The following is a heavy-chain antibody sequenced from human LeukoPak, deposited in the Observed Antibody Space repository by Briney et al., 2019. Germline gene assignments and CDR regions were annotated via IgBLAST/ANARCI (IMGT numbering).Heavy chain of an antibody. CDR2: INWNGGST. CDR1: GFTFDDYG. D-gene: IGHD2-21*02. CDR3: ASFPYVVVTAWYFQH. V-gene: IGHV3-20*04. J-gene: IGHJ1*01. Sequence: PGGSLRLSCAASGFTFDDYGMSWVRQAPGKGLEWVSDINWNGGSTGYADSVKGRFTISRDNAKNSLYLQMNSLRAEDTALYYCASFPYVVVTAWYFQHWGQGTRVTVSS.